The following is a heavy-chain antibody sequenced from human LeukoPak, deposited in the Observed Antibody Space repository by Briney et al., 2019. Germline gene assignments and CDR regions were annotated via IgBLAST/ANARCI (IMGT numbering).Heavy chain of an antibody. D-gene: IGHD3-9*01. CDR1: GYTFTSYA. Sequence: ASVKVSCKASGYTFTSYAMHWVRQAPGQRLEWMGWINAGNGNTKYSQKFQGRVTITRDTSASTAYMELSSPRSEDTAVYHCARSNVLRYFDWSLPPDYWGQGTLVTVSS. V-gene: IGHV1-3*01. J-gene: IGHJ4*02. CDR2: INAGNGNT. CDR3: ARSNVLRYFDWSLPPDY.